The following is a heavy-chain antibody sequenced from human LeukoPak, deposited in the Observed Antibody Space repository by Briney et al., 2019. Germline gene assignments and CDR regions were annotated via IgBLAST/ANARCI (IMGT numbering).Heavy chain of an antibody. CDR3: ARRKGPDVPRWYFDL. Sequence: SETLSLTCTVSGGSISSYYWSWIRQPPGKGLEWIGYIYYSGSTNYNPSLKSRVTISVDTSKNQFSLKLSSVTAADTAVYYCARRKGPDVPRWYFDLWGRGTLVTVSS. J-gene: IGHJ2*01. V-gene: IGHV4-59*08. CDR2: IYYSGST. CDR1: GGSISSYY. D-gene: IGHD1-14*01.